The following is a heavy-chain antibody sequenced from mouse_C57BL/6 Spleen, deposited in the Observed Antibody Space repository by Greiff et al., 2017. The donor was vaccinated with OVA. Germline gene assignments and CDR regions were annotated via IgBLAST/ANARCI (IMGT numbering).Heavy chain of an antibody. J-gene: IGHJ1*03. CDR1: GFTFSSYG. D-gene: IGHD1-1*01. CDR3: ARHGNGSSYWYFDV. V-gene: IGHV5-6*01. Sequence: VQLKESGGDLVKPGGSLKLSCAASGFTFSSYGMSWVRQTPDKRLEWVATISSGGSYTYYPDSVKGRFTISRDNAKNTLYLQMSSLKSEDTAMYYCARHGNGSSYWYFDVWGTGTTVTVSS. CDR2: ISSGGSYT.